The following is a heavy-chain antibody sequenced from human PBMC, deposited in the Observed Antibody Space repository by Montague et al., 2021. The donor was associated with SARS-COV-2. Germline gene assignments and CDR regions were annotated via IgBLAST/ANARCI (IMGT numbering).Heavy chain of an antibody. CDR1: GGPISSDSYY. J-gene: IGHJ4*02. Sequence: TLSLTCTVSGGPISSDSYYWSWIRQPAGKGLEWIGRVPASGSTNYNSSLNSRVTMSVDTSKKQFSLRLSPVTAADTAVYYCARDVVAASGTFDYWGQGTLVTVSS. CDR2: VPASGST. D-gene: IGHD6-13*01. CDR3: ARDVVAASGTFDY. V-gene: IGHV4-61*02.